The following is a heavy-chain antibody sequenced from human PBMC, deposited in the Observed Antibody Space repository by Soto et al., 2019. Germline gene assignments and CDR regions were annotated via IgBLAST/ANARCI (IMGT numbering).Heavy chain of an antibody. J-gene: IGHJ6*02. CDR2: IYHTAST. D-gene: IGHD3-10*01. Sequence: SETLPLTCAVSGGSISSSNWWSWVRHPPGKGLEWIGEIYHTASTNYNPSLKSRVNISVDKSKNQFSLKLSSVTAADTAVYYCARGRGIWFGELSGRYYYYGMEVWGQGNTV. CDR1: GGSISSSNW. V-gene: IGHV4-4*02. CDR3: ARGRGIWFGELSGRYYYYGMEV.